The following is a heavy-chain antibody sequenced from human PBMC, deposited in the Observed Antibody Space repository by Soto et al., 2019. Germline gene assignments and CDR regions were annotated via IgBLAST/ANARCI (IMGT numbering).Heavy chain of an antibody. CDR2: INAHSGGT. Sequence: ASVKVSCKASGFSFTGYYIHWLRQAPGQGLEWMGWINAHSGGTEYAQKFQGRVTLTRYTAIATAYLTLTSLTSDDTALYYCAKDLTRQLAYWLDPWGQGTQVTVSS. V-gene: IGHV1-2*02. D-gene: IGHD6-6*01. CDR1: GFSFTGYY. CDR3: AKDLTRQLAYWLDP. J-gene: IGHJ5*02.